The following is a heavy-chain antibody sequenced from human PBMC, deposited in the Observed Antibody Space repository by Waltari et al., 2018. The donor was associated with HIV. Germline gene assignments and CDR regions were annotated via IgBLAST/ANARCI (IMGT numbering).Heavy chain of an antibody. V-gene: IGHV1-2*04. D-gene: IGHD4-4*01. CDR2: INPNSGGT. J-gene: IGHJ6*02. Sequence: QVQLVQSGAEVKKPGASVKVSCKASGYTFTGYYMHWVRQAPGQGLEWMGWINPNSGGTNYAQKLQGWVTMTRDTAISTAYMELSRLRSDDTAVYYCARATTVTANYYYYGMDVWGQGTTVTVSS. CDR1: GYTFTGYY. CDR3: ARATTVTANYYYYGMDV.